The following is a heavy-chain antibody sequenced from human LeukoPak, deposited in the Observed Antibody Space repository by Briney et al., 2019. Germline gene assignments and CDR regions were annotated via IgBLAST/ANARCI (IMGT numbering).Heavy chain of an antibody. CDR2: IRYDGSNK. J-gene: IGHJ4*02. D-gene: IGHD2-2*01. Sequence: PGGSLRLSCAASGFTFSSYGMHWVRQAPGKGLEWVAFIRYDGSNKYYADSVKGRFTISRDNSKNTLYLQMNSLRAEDTAVYYCAKDRVRLVVVSAAMDNWGQGTLVTVSS. CDR1: GFTFSSYG. V-gene: IGHV3-30*02. CDR3: AKDRVRLVVVSAAMDN.